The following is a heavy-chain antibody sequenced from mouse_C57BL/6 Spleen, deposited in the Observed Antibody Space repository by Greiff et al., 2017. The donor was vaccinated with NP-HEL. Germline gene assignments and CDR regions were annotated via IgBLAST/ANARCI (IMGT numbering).Heavy chain of an antibody. D-gene: IGHD2-4*01. J-gene: IGHJ2*01. Sequence: EVKVVESGGGLVKPGGSLKLSCAASGFTFSSYAMSWVRQTPEKRLEWVATISDGGSYTYYPDNVKGRFTISRDNAKNNLYLQMSHLKSEDTAMYYCARDRSGSTMITFDYWGQGTTRTVSS. CDR3: ARDRSGSTMITFDY. V-gene: IGHV5-4*01. CDR1: GFTFSSYA. CDR2: ISDGGSYT.